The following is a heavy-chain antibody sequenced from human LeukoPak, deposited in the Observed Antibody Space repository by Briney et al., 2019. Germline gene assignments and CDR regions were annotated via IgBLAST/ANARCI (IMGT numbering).Heavy chain of an antibody. D-gene: IGHD6-13*01. CDR1: GFTFSSYW. Sequence: GGSLRLSCAASGFTFSSYWMHWVRQAPGKGLERVSGISGSGGSTYYADSVKGRFTISRDNSKNTLYLQMNSLRAEDTAVYYCAKASNSSSWPDPWGQGTLVTVSS. CDR2: ISGSGGST. V-gene: IGHV3-23*01. J-gene: IGHJ5*02. CDR3: AKASNSSSWPDP.